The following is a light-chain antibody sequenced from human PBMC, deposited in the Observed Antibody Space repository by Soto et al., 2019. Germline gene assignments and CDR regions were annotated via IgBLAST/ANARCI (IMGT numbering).Light chain of an antibody. CDR1: QSVSSSY. Sequence: EIVLTQSPGTLSLSPGERATLSCRASQSVSSSYLAWYQQKPGQAPRLLIYGASSRATGIPDRFSGSGSGTDFTLTISRLEPEDFAVYYCQQYGPFGLFTFGPGTKVDIK. CDR3: QQYGPFGLFT. J-gene: IGKJ3*01. V-gene: IGKV3-20*01. CDR2: GAS.